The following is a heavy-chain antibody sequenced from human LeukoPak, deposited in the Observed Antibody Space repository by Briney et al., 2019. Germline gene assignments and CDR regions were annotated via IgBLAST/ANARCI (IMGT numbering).Heavy chain of an antibody. Sequence: PGGSLRLSCAASGFTFSSYGMHWVRQAPGKGPEWVAVISYDGSNKYYADSVKGRFTISRDNSKNTLYLQMNSLRAEDTAVYYCAKDRIAAGLDYWGQGTLVTVSS. CDR2: ISYDGSNK. CDR1: GFTFSSYG. J-gene: IGHJ4*02. V-gene: IGHV3-30*18. CDR3: AKDRIAAGLDY. D-gene: IGHD6-6*01.